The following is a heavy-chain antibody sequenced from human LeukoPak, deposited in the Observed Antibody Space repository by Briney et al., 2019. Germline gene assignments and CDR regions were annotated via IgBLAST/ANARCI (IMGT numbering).Heavy chain of an antibody. V-gene: IGHV4-39*07. J-gene: IGHJ4*02. Sequence: PSETLSLTCTVSGGSISSSSNYWGWIRQPPGKGLEWIGSIYYSGSTYYNPSLKSRVTISVDTSKNQFSLKLSSVTAADTAVYYCARDWLEYYFDYWGQGTLVTVSS. CDR3: ARDWLEYYFDY. D-gene: IGHD6-19*01. CDR1: GGSISSSSNY. CDR2: IYYSGST.